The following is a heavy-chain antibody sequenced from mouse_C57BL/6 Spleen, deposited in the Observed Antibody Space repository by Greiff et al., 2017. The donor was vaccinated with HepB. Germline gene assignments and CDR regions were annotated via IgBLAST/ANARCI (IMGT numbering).Heavy chain of an antibody. CDR3: ARLESYYDYDVPDAY. CDR2: IDPNSGGT. V-gene: IGHV1-72*01. CDR1: GYTFTSYW. Sequence: VQLQQPGAELVKPGASVKLSCKASGYTFTSYWMHWVKQRPGRGLEWIGRIDPNSGGTKYNEKFKSKATLTVDKPSSTAYMQLSSLTSEDSAVYSCARLESYYDYDVPDAYWGQGTLVTVSA. J-gene: IGHJ3*01. D-gene: IGHD2-4*01.